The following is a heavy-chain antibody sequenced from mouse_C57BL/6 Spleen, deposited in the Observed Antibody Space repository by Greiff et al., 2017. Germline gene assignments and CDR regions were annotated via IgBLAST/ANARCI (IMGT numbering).Heavy chain of an antibody. CDR2: IYPSDSET. D-gene: IGHD2-3*01. J-gene: IGHJ2*01. CDR1: GYTFTSYW. V-gene: IGHV1-61*01. Sequence: QVQLQQPGAELVRPGSSVKLSCKASGYTFTSYWMDWVKQRPGQGLEWIGNIYPSDSETHYNQKFKDKATLTVDKSSSTAYMQLSSLTSEDSAVYYCAKGYYDYFDYWGQGTTLTVSS. CDR3: AKGYYDYFDY.